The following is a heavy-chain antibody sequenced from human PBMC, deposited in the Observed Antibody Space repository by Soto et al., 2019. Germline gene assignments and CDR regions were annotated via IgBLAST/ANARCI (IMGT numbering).Heavy chain of an antibody. CDR3: TVDTDDFWSADYYDYMDV. CDR1: GFAFRNYT. CDR2: ISSRSRYI. D-gene: IGHD3-3*01. V-gene: IGHV3-21*02. Sequence: EVQLVESGGGLVKPGGSLGLSCAASGFAFRNYTMNWVRQAPGKGLEWVSSISSRSRYIYYANSVKGRFTISRDNTKNSLYLQMNSLRAEDSALYYCTVDTDDFWSADYYDYMDVWGKGTTVTVSS. J-gene: IGHJ6*03.